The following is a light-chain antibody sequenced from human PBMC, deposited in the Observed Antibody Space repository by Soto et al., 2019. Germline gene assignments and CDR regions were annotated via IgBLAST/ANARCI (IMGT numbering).Light chain of an antibody. J-gene: IGKJ4*01. CDR1: QSVTSNY. V-gene: IGKV3-20*01. CDR3: QQYSNAPLT. Sequence: EIVLTQSPGTLSLSPGERATLCCRASQSVTSNYLAWYQQKPGEAPRLLMYDASSRATGIPDRFSGSGSGTDFALTISRLEAEDFAVYYCQQYSNAPLTFGGGTKVEIK. CDR2: DAS.